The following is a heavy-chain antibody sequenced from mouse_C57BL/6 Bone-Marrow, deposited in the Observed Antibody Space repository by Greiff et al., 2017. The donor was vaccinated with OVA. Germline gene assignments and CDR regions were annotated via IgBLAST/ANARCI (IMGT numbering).Heavy chain of an antibody. CDR1: GYTFTSYD. Sequence: VQRVESGPELVKPGASVKLSCKASGYTFTSYDINWVKQRPGQGLEWIGWIYPRDGSTKYNEKFKGKATLTVDTSSSTAYMELHSLTSEDSAVYFCARSYYGSKGYFDVWGTGTTVTVSS. CDR3: ARSYYGSKGYFDV. J-gene: IGHJ1*03. V-gene: IGHV1-85*01. CDR2: IYPRDGST. D-gene: IGHD1-1*01.